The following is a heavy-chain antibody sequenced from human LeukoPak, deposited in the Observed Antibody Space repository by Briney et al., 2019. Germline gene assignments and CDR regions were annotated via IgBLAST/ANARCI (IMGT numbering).Heavy chain of an antibody. D-gene: IGHD6-19*01. CDR3: ARLGPAEPARQWLPSNWFDP. J-gene: IGHJ5*02. CDR1: GYSISSGYY. V-gene: IGHV4-38-2*02. Sequence: SETLSLTCTVSGYSISSGYYWGWIRQPPGQGLEWIGSIYHSGSTYYNPSLKSRVTISVDTSKNQFSLKLSSVTAADTAVYYCARLGPAEPARQWLPSNWFDPWGQGTLVTVSS. CDR2: IYHSGST.